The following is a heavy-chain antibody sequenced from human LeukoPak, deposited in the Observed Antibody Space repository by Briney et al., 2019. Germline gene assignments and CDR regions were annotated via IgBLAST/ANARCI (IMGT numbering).Heavy chain of an antibody. CDR2: VIPIFGTA. Sequence: SVKVSCKASGGTFSSYAISWVRQAPGQGLEWMGGVIPIFGTANYAQKFQGRVTITADESTSTAYMELSSLRSEDTAVYYCARESSGGYCSSTSCSTGPDFDYWGQGTLVTVSS. CDR3: ARESSGGYCSSTSCSTGPDFDY. J-gene: IGHJ4*02. V-gene: IGHV1-69*13. D-gene: IGHD2-2*01. CDR1: GGTFSSYA.